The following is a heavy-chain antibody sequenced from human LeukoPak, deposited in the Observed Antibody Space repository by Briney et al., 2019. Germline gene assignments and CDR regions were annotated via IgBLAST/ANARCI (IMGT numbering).Heavy chain of an antibody. V-gene: IGHV4-61*08. CDR3: ARWSYKDYYGSGSYYYGMDV. CDR1: GGSISSGGYY. CDR2: IYYSGST. J-gene: IGHJ6*02. Sequence: SETLSLTCAVSGGSISSGGYYWNWIRQPPGKGLEWIGYIYYSGSTNYNPSLKSRVTISVDTSKNQFSLKLSSVTAADTAVYYCARWSYKDYYGSGSYYYGMDVWGQGTTVTVSS. D-gene: IGHD3-10*01.